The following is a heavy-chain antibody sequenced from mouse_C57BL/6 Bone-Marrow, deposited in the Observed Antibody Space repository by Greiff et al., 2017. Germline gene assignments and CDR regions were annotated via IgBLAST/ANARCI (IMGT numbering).Heavy chain of an antibody. J-gene: IGHJ4*01. D-gene: IGHD2-2*01. CDR3: EWRGYDEESAMDY. Sequence: QVQLQQPGTELVKPGASVKLSCKASGYTFTSYWMHWVKQRPGQGLEWIGNINPRNGGTNYNEKFKSKATLTVDKSSSTAYMQLSSLTSENSAVYNGEWRGYDEESAMDYWGQGTSVTVSS. CDR2: INPRNGGT. V-gene: IGHV1-53*01. CDR1: GYTFTSYW.